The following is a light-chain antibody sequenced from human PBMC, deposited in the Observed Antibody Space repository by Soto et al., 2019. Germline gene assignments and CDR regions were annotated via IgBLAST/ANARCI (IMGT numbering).Light chain of an antibody. CDR3: QSYDSSLSGSV. V-gene: IGLV1-40*01. CDR1: SSNIGAGYD. J-gene: IGLJ3*02. Sequence: QSALTQPPSVSGAPGQRVTFSCTGSSSNIGAGYDVHWYQQLPGTAPKLLIYGNNNRPSGVPDRFSGSKSGTSASLAITGLQAEDEADYYCQSYDSSLSGSVFGGGTKVTVL. CDR2: GNN.